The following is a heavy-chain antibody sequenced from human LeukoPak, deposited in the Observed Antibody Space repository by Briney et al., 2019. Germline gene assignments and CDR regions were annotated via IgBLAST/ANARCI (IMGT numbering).Heavy chain of an antibody. CDR3: ARESSGYYDSSGYYSYLYYFDY. CDR2: INSDGSST. J-gene: IGHJ4*02. V-gene: IGHV3-74*01. Sequence: QAGGSLRLSCAASGFTFSSYWMHWVRQAPGKGLVWVSRINSDGSSTSYADSVKGRFTISRDNAKNTLHLQMNSLRAEDTAVYYCARESSGYYDSSGYYSYLYYFDYWGQGTLVTVSS. D-gene: IGHD3-22*01. CDR1: GFTFSSYW.